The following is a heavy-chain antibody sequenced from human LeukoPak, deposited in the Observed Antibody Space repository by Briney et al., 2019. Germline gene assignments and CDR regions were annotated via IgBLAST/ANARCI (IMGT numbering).Heavy chain of an antibody. CDR3: ARDSSADYDSGGYYDY. D-gene: IGHD3-22*01. Sequence: PSETLSLTCTVSGGSISSGSYYWSWIRQPAGKGLEWIGRIYTSGSTNYNPSLKSRVTISVDTSKNQFSLKLSSVTAADTAVYYCARDSSADYDSGGYYDYWGQGTLVTASS. V-gene: IGHV4-61*02. CDR1: GGSISSGSYY. J-gene: IGHJ4*02. CDR2: IYTSGST.